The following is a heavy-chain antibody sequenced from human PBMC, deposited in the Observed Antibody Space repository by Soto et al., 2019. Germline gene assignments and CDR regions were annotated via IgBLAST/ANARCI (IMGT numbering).Heavy chain of an antibody. Sequence: SETLCLTCGVDGEKFGGYYGTWISQQPGKGLEWIGEINDSGSTNHKPSLKSRVTMSIDTSKNQFSLNLRSVTAADTGVYYCAKGGRFPEARYYFLDVWGNGTTVTVSS. CDR3: AKGGRFPEARYYFLDV. D-gene: IGHD3-3*01. J-gene: IGHJ6*03. V-gene: IGHV4-34*01. CDR2: INDSGST. CDR1: GEKFGGYY.